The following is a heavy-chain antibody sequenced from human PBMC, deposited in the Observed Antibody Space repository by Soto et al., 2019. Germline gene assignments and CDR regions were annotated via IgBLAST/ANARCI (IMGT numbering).Heavy chain of an antibody. CDR1: GFTFSNAW. J-gene: IGHJ4*02. Sequence: EEQLVESGGGLVKPGGSLRLSCVGSGFTFSNAWMNWVRQAPGKGLEWVGRIKSKYDGGTIDFAAPVKGRFTISRDDSRSTVYLQMTSLKVADTGVYYCTTGGYFLAYWGQGTQVAVSS. CDR2: IKSKYDGGTI. D-gene: IGHD3-3*01. CDR3: TTGGYFLAY. V-gene: IGHV3-15*07.